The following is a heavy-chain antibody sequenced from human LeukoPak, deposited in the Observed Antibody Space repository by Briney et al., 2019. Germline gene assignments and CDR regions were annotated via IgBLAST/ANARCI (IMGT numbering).Heavy chain of an antibody. CDR3: ARDLVGIVVVPAAMRGFDY. Sequence: PGESLRLSCAASGFTFRGYGMHWVRQTPGKGLEWVSAIETDGSATTYADSVKGRFTISRDNAKNSLYLQMNSLRAEDTAVYYCARDLVGIVVVPAAMRGFDYWGQGTLVTVSS. CDR2: IETDGSAT. J-gene: IGHJ4*02. CDR1: GFTFRGYG. D-gene: IGHD2-2*01. V-gene: IGHV3-74*01.